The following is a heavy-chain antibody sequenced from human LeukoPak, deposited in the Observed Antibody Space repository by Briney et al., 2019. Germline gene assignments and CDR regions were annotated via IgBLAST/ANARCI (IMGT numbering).Heavy chain of an antibody. V-gene: IGHV4-39*01. Sequence: SETLSLTCTVSGGSIGSSSYYWGWIRQPPGKGLEWIGSIYYSGSTYYNPSLKSRVTASLDTSKNQFSLKLSSVTAADTAVYYCARRAVVVPAAHFDYWGQGTLVTVSS. CDR1: GGSIGSSSYY. D-gene: IGHD2-2*01. CDR2: IYYSGST. J-gene: IGHJ4*02. CDR3: ARRAVVVPAAHFDY.